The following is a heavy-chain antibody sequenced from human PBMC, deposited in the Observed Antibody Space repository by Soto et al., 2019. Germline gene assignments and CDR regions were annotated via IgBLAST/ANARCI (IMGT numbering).Heavy chain of an antibody. Sequence: EVHLVESGGGLAQPGGSLRLSCAASGFTFNTYAMHWVRQAPGKGLEYVSAILGNGHSSYYADSVKGRFTISRDNSKNTLYLQMDSLRPEDVALYYCARDGPNGFTFDYWGQGTLVTVSS. CDR1: GFTFNTYA. J-gene: IGHJ4*02. D-gene: IGHD2-8*01. CDR2: ILGNGHSS. CDR3: ARDGPNGFTFDY. V-gene: IGHV3-64*07.